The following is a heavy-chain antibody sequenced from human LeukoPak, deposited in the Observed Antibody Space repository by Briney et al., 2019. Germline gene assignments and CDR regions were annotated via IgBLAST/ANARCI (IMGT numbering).Heavy chain of an antibody. V-gene: IGHV3-21*01. CDR2: ISSSSSYI. CDR1: GFTFSSYS. J-gene: IGHJ3*02. D-gene: IGHD3-10*01. Sequence: PGGSLRLSCAASGFTFSSYSMNWVRQAPGKGLEWVSSISSSSSYIYYADSVKGRFTISRDNAKNSLYLQMNSLRAEDTAVYYCAKVANVLLWFGESSGAFDIWGQGTMVTVSS. CDR3: AKVANVLLWFGESSGAFDI.